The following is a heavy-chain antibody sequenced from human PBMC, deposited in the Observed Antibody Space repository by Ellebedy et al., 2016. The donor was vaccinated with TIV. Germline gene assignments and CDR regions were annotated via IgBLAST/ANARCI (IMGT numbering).Heavy chain of an antibody. D-gene: IGHD6-13*01. CDR1: GGSISSGGYY. CDR3: ARGGAAAGRGPRYYYYGMDV. CDR2: IYYSGST. Sequence: SETLSLXXTVSGGSISSGGYYWSWIRQHPGKGLEWIGYIYYSGSTYYNPSLKSRVTISVDTSKNQFSLKLSSVTAADTAVYYCARGGAAAGRGPRYYYYGMDVWGQGTTVTVSS. J-gene: IGHJ6*02. V-gene: IGHV4-31*03.